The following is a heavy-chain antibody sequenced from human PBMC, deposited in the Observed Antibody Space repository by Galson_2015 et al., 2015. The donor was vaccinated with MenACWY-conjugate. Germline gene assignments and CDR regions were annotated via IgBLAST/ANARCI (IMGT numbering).Heavy chain of an antibody. V-gene: IGHV4-59*01. Sequence: ETMSLPCTVSGGSISSYYWSWIRPPPGKGLEWIVYIYYSGSTNYTPSLKSRVTILVDTSKNQFSMELTSVTAADTAVYYCAREIVGATNGFDYWGQGTLVTVSS. CDR1: GGSISSYY. J-gene: IGHJ4*02. D-gene: IGHD1-26*01. CDR2: IYYSGST. CDR3: AREIVGATNGFDY.